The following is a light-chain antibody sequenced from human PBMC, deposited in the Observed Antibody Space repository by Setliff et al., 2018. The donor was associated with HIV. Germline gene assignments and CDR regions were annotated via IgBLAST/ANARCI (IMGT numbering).Light chain of an antibody. CDR3: SSYTSSSTWV. V-gene: IGLV2-14*01. J-gene: IGLJ3*02. Sequence: QSVLTQPASVSGSPGQSITISCTGTSSDVGGYNYVSWYQQRPGKAPKLMIYEVSNRPSGVSNRFSGSKSGNTASLTISGLQAEDEADYYCSSYTSSSTWVFGRGTKVTVL. CDR1: SSDVGGYNY. CDR2: EVS.